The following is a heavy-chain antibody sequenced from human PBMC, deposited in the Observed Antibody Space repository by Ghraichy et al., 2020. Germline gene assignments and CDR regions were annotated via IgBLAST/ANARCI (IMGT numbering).Heavy chain of an antibody. CDR1: GFTFNTNA. V-gene: IGHV3-23*01. D-gene: IGHD6-19*01. CDR3: VKGGWGSFCDY. CDR2: ISGSGDNT. J-gene: IGHJ4*02. Sequence: GGSLRLSYAASGFTFNTNAMSWVRQAPGKGLEWVSGISGSGDNTYYEDSVMGRFTISRDNSKNTVYLQMSSLRVEDTAVYYCVKGGWGSFCDYWGQGTLVTVSS.